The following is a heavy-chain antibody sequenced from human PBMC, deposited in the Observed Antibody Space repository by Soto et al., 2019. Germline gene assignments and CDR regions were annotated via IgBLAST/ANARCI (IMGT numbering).Heavy chain of an antibody. CDR3: ARTDSGDYVPPLDY. CDR1: GYTFSNYG. Sequence: QVQLVQSGAEVKKPGASVKVSCKASGYTFSNYGISWVRQAPGQGLEWMGTISVYNGDTNYAQKFQGRVTVTTDTSTSTAHMEVRSLRSDDTAVYYCARTDSGDYVPPLDYWGQGTLVTVSS. CDR2: ISVYNGDT. V-gene: IGHV1-18*01. D-gene: IGHD4-17*01. J-gene: IGHJ4*02.